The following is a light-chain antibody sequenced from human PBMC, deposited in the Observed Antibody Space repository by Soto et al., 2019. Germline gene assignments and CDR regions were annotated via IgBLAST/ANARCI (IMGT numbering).Light chain of an antibody. V-gene: IGKV2-30*01. CDR3: MQTAVWPFP. Sequence: DVVMTQSPLSLPVTLGQPASISCRSSQGLVDSDGDTYLHWFQQRPCKSPRRLIYKVSNRDSGVXXIFIGSGXGTYXXLEXXRVEAEDVGVYYCMQTAVWPFPFGPGTKVDI. J-gene: IGKJ3*01. CDR1: QGLVDSDGDTY. CDR2: KVS.